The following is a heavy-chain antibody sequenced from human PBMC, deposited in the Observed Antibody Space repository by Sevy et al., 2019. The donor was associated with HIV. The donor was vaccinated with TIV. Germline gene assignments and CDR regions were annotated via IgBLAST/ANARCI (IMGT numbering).Heavy chain of an antibody. CDR1: GFTFSSYA. CDR2: ISGSGGST. V-gene: IGHV3-23*01. CDR3: AKEDQSGSSGYYGPFDY. D-gene: IGHD3-22*01. Sequence: GGSLRLSCAASGFTFSSYAMSWVRQAPGKGLEWVSAISGSGGSTYYAYSVKGRFTISRDNSKNTLYLQMNSLRAEDTAVYYCAKEDQSGSSGYYGPFDYWGQGTLVTVSS. J-gene: IGHJ4*02.